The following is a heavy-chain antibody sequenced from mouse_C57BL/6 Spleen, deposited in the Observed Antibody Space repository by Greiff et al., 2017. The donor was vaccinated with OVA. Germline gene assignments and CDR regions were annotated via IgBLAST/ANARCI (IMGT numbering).Heavy chain of an antibody. J-gene: IGHJ2*01. CDR1: GYTFTSYW. V-gene: IGHV1-69*01. Sequence: QVQLQQPGAELVMPGASVKLSCKASGYTFTSYWMHWVKQRPGQGLEWIGEIDPSDSYTNYNQKFKGKYTLTVDKSSSTAYMQLSSLTSEDSAVYYCAMRAGYYGSFDYWGQGTTLTVSS. CDR3: AMRAGYYGSFDY. D-gene: IGHD1-1*01. CDR2: IDPSDSYT.